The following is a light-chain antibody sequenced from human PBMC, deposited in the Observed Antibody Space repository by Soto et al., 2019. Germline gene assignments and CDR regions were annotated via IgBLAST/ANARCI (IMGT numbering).Light chain of an antibody. Sequence: QSALTQPASVSGSPGQSITISCTGTSSDLAIYNYVSWYQQQPGKAPKLMIYQVTNRPSGVSNRFSSSRSGNTASLTIFGIQAEEEADYSCTSYTDNSNYVFGTGTKLTVL. CDR3: TSYTDNSNYV. CDR1: SSDLAIYNY. V-gene: IGLV2-14*01. CDR2: QVT. J-gene: IGLJ1*01.